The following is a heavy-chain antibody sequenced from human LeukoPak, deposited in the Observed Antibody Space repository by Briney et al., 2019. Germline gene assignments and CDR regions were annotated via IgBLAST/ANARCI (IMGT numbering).Heavy chain of an antibody. V-gene: IGHV3-48*03. Sequence: GGSLRLSCAASGFTFSSYEMNWVRQAPGKGLEWVSYIGGSGSPIYYADSVKGRFTISRDNAEKSLYLQMNSLRAEDTAVYYCAREVRNWFDPWGQGTLVTVSS. CDR3: AREVRNWFDP. J-gene: IGHJ5*02. CDR2: IGGSGSPI. CDR1: GFTFSSYE.